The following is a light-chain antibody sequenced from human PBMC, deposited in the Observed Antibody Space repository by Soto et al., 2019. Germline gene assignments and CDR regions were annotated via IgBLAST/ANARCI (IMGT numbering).Light chain of an antibody. V-gene: IGLV1-40*01. J-gene: IGLJ1*01. CDR1: SSNIGAGYD. CDR3: QSYDSSLSAPYV. Sequence: QPVLTQPPSVSGAPGQRVTLSCTGSSSNIGAGYDVHWYQHLPGTAPKLLIYGNTNRPSGVPDRFSGSKSGTSASLAITGLQAEDEADYYCQSYDSSLSAPYVFGTGTKVTVL. CDR2: GNT.